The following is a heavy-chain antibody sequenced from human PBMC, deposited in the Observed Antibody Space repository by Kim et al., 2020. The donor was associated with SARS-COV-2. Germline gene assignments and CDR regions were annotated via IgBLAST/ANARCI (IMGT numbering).Heavy chain of an antibody. D-gene: IGHD3-10*01. Sequence: GGSLRLSCAASGFTFSSYSMNWVRQAPGKGLEWVSSISSSSSYIYYADSVKGRFTISRDNAKNSLYLQMNSLGAEDTAVYYCARDGILWFGEEFYYGMDVWGQGTTVTVSS. V-gene: IGHV3-21*01. J-gene: IGHJ6*02. CDR3: ARDGILWFGEEFYYGMDV. CDR1: GFTFSSYS. CDR2: ISSSSSYI.